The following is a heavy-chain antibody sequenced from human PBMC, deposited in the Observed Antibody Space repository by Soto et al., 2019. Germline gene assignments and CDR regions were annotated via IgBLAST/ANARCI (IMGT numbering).Heavy chain of an antibody. D-gene: IGHD3-10*01. CDR2: INHSGST. CDR1: GGSFSGYY. V-gene: IGHV4-34*01. Sequence: SETLSLTCAVYGGSFSGYYWSWIRQPPGKGLEWIGEINHSGSTNYNPPLKSRVTISVDTSKNQFSLKLSSVTAADTAVYYCARVKPFYSSGSGSYYRPSDTWFDPCGQGTLVTVSS. CDR3: ARVKPFYSSGSGSYYRPSDTWFDP. J-gene: IGHJ5*02.